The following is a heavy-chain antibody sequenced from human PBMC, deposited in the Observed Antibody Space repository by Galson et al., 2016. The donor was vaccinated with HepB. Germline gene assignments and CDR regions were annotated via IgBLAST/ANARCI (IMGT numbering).Heavy chain of an antibody. Sequence: QSGAEVKKPGESLKISCKGSGYSFSNHWIGWVRQMPGKGPEWMGIIWPDDSNTIYSPSFQGQVTISADKSISTAYLQWSGLEASDTAMYFCARHGNTRSQFNWFDPWGQGTLVTVSS. CDR3: ARHGNTRSQFNWFDP. D-gene: IGHD3-3*01. CDR1: GYSFSNHW. J-gene: IGHJ5*02. V-gene: IGHV5-51*01. CDR2: IWPDDSNT.